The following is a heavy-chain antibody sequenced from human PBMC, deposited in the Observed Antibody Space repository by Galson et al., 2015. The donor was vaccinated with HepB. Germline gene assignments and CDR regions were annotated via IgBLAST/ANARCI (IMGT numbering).Heavy chain of an antibody. CDR1: GFTFSDYY. Sequence: SLRLSCAASGFTFSDYYMSWIRQAPGKGLEWVSYISSSGTTLYYAESVKGRFTSSRDNAKNSLYLQMNSLRAEDTAVYYCARMGPELLYYYYGMNVWGQGTTVTVSS. D-gene: IGHD4-23*01. CDR3: ARMGPELLYYYYGMNV. V-gene: IGHV3-11*01. J-gene: IGHJ6*02. CDR2: ISSSGTTL.